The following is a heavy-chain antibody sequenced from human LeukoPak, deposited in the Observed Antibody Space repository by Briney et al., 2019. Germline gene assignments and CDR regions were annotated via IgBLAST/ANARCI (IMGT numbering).Heavy chain of an antibody. J-gene: IGHJ3*02. Sequence: GGSLRLSCAASGFTFSSYAMSWVRQAPGKGLEWVTAISGSGGSTYYADSVKGRFTISRDNSKNTLYLQMNSLRAEDTAVYYCAKEKYGTDVGEDAFDIWGQGTMVTVSS. V-gene: IGHV3-23*01. D-gene: IGHD4-17*01. CDR2: ISGSGGST. CDR1: GFTFSSYA. CDR3: AKEKYGTDVGEDAFDI.